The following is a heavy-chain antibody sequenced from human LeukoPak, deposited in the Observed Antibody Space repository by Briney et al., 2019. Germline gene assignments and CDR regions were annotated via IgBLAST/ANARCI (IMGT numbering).Heavy chain of an antibody. J-gene: IGHJ5*02. Sequence: GGSLRLSCAASGFTFSDYYMSWIRQAPGKGLEWVSYISSSGSTIYYADSMKGRFTISRDNAKNSLYLQMNSLRAEDTAVYYCARVTPAAIRGRYDPWGQGTLVTVSS. CDR3: ARVTPAAIRGRYDP. CDR1: GFTFSDYY. V-gene: IGHV3-11*01. D-gene: IGHD2-2*01. CDR2: ISSSGSTI.